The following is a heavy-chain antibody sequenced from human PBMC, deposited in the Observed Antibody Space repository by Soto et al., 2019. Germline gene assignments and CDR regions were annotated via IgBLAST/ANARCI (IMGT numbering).Heavy chain of an antibody. CDR1: GGSFSGYY. D-gene: IGHD7-27*01. Sequence: SETLSLTCAVYGGSFSGYYWSWIRQPPGKGLEWIGEINHSGSTNYNPSLKSRVTISVDTSKSQFSLKLSSVTAADTAVYYCARDFPTTLTGNWFDPWGQGTLVTVSS. J-gene: IGHJ5*02. V-gene: IGHV4-34*01. CDR2: INHSGST. CDR3: ARDFPTTLTGNWFDP.